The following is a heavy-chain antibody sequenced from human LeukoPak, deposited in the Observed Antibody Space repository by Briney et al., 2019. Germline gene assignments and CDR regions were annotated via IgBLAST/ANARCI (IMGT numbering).Heavy chain of an antibody. Sequence: ASVKVSCKASGYTFTIYYMHWVRQAPGQGLEWMGIINPSGGSTSYAQKFQGRVTMTRDTSTSTVYMELSSLRSEDTAVYYCARDKGDTPGIAVAGGWYYYGMDVWGQGTTVTVSS. CDR3: ARDKGDTPGIAVAGGWYYYGMDV. V-gene: IGHV1-46*01. CDR1: GYTFTIYY. D-gene: IGHD6-19*01. J-gene: IGHJ6*02. CDR2: INPSGGST.